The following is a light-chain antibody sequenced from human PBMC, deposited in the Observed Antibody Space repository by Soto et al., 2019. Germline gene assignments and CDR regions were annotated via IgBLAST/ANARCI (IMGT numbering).Light chain of an antibody. V-gene: IGKV1-5*01. J-gene: IGKJ1*01. CDR2: DAS. CDR3: QQYNSYSRT. CDR1: QSISSW. Sequence: DIQMTQSPSTLSASVGDRVTLTCRASQSISSWLAWYQQKPGKAPKLLIYDASSLESGVPSRFSGSGSGTEFTLTISRLQPDDFATYYCQQYNSYSRTFGQGTKVEIK.